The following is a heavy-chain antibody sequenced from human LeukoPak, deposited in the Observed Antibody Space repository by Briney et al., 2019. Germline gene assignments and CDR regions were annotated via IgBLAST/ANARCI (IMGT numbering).Heavy chain of an antibody. J-gene: IGHJ4*02. CDR3: ASPFDY. CDR1: GFAFSTYS. Sequence: GGSLRLSCAASGFAFSTYSMNWVRQAPGKGLEWVSYISSDSSTIYYADSVKGRFTISRDNAKKSLYLQMNSLRAEDTAVYYCASPFDYWGQGTLVTVSS. CDR2: ISSDSSTI. V-gene: IGHV3-48*01.